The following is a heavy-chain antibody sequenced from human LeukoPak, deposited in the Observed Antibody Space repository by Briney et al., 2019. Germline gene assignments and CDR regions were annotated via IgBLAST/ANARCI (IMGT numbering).Heavy chain of an antibody. CDR2: INHSGST. J-gene: IGHJ4*02. V-gene: IGHV4-34*01. CDR1: GGSFSGYY. CDR3: ARDSSGIDY. Sequence: SETLSLTCAVYGGSFSGYYWSWIRQPPGKGLEWIGEINHSGSTNYNPSLKSRVTISVDTFKNQFSLKLSSVTAADTAVYYCARDSSGIDYWGQGTLVTVSS. D-gene: IGHD5-18*01.